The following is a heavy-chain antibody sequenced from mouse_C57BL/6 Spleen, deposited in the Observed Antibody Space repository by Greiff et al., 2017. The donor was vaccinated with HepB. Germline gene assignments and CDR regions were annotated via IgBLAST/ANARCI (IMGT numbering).Heavy chain of an antibody. CDR3: ARSIITTVVAPGWAMDY. CDR1: GYTFTDYY. D-gene: IGHD1-1*01. CDR2: IYPGSGNT. Sequence: VQLQQSGAELVRPGASVKLSCKASGYTFTDYYINWVKQRPGQGLEWIARIYPGSGNTYYNEKFKGKATLTAEKSSSTAYMQLSSLTSEDSAVYFCARSIITTVVAPGWAMDYWGQGTSVTVSS. J-gene: IGHJ4*01. V-gene: IGHV1-76*01.